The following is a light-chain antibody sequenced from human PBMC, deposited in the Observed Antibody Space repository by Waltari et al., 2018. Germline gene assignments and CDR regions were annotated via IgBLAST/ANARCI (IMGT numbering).Light chain of an antibody. CDR2: DAS. CDR3: QKYERLPAT. CDR1: QSVSRV. V-gene: IGKV3-20*01. Sequence: EIVLTQSPVTLSVSPGERATLSCRASQSVSRVLGWYQQKPGQAPRLLIYDASRRATGIPDRFSGSGSGTDFSLTISRLEPEDSAVYYCQKYERLPATFGQGTKVEI. J-gene: IGKJ1*01.